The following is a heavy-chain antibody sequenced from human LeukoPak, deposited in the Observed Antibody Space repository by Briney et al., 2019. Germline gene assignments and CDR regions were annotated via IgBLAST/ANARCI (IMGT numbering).Heavy chain of an antibody. CDR2: IYYSGST. CDR1: GGSISSYY. V-gene: IGHV4-59*01. D-gene: IGHD2-15*01. J-gene: IGHJ5*02. Sequence: SETLSLTCTVSGGSISSYYWSWIRQPPGKGLEWIGYIYYSGSTNYNPSLKSRVTISVDTSKNQFSLKLSSVTAADTAVYYCARSPGGYCSGGSCYSGNWFDPWGQGTLVTVSS. CDR3: ARSPGGYCSGGSCYSGNWFDP.